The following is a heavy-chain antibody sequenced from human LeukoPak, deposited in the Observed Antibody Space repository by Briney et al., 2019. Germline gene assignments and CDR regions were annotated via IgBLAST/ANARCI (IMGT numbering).Heavy chain of an antibody. CDR1: GFTFSSCS. CDR2: ISSSSSYI. V-gene: IGHV3-21*01. J-gene: IGHJ6*03. CDR3: ARSYLRVGSSSAEPDYYYYYMDV. Sequence: GGSLRLSCAASGFTFSSCSMNWVRQAPGKGLEWVSSISSSSSYIYYADSGKGRFTISRDNAKNSLYLQMNSLRAEDTAVYYCARSYLRVGSSSAEPDYYYYYMDVWGKGTTVTVSS. D-gene: IGHD6-6*01.